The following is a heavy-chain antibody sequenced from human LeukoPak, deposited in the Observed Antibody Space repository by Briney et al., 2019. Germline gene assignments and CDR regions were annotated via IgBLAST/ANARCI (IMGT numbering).Heavy chain of an antibody. CDR1: GFTFSSYW. D-gene: IGHD6-13*01. J-gene: IGHJ5*02. CDR2: IRYDGSNK. CDR3: AKDLVGQQLVNNWFDP. V-gene: IGHV3-30*02. Sequence: GGSLRLSCAASGFTFSSYWMHWVRQAPGKGLEWVAFIRYDGSNKYYADSVKGRFTISRDNSKNTLYLQMNSLRAEDTAVYYCAKDLVGQQLVNNWFDPWGQGTLVTVSS.